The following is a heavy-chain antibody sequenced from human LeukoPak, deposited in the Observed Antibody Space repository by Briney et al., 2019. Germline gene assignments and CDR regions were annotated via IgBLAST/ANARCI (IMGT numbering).Heavy chain of an antibody. Sequence: GGSLRLSCAASGFIFSDYWMSWVRQAPGKGLEWVAHIKQDGSEKYYVDSVKGRFTISRDNAKNTLYLQMNRLRAEDTAVYYCARDPYYDFWSGYYTGAFDIWGQGTMVTVSS. D-gene: IGHD3-3*01. J-gene: IGHJ3*02. CDR2: IKQDGSEK. V-gene: IGHV3-7*01. CDR3: ARDPYYDFWSGYYTGAFDI. CDR1: GFIFSDYW.